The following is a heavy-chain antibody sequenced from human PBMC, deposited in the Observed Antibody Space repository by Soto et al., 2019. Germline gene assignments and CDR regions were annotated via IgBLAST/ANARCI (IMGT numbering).Heavy chain of an antibody. CDR3: AHRRGYSYKGYNWFDP. Sequence: QITLKESGPTLVKPTQTLTLTCTFSGFSLSTSGVGVGWIRQPPGKALEWLALIYWDDDKRYGPSLKSRLTITKDTPKNQVVLTVTPMDPVDTATYYCAHRRGYSYKGYNWFDPWGQGTLVTVSS. CDR1: GFSLSTSGVG. V-gene: IGHV2-5*05. D-gene: IGHD5-18*01. J-gene: IGHJ5*02. CDR2: IYWDDDK.